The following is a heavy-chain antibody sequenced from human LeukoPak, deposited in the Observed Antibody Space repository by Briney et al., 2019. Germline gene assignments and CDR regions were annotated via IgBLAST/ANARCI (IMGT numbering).Heavy chain of an antibody. CDR2: VNPNNGGT. D-gene: IGHD3-10*02. CDR3: ARDRDVPVVDIDY. J-gene: IGHJ4*02. Sequence: ASVKISCKASGYTITAYYLHWVRQAPGQRLESIGWVNPNNGGTNYAQQFQGRVTMTRDTSISTAYMELSSLRSDDTAVYYCARDRDVPVVDIDYWGQGTLVTVSS. CDR1: GYTITAYY. V-gene: IGHV1-2*02.